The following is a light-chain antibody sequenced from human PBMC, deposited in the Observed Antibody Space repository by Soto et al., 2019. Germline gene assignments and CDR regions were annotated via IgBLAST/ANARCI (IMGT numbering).Light chain of an antibody. CDR3: HLWDIRSDQVV. CDR1: NIGSKS. CDR2: DDT. V-gene: IGLV3-21*02. Sequence: YELTQPPSVSVAPGQTARITCGGNNIGSKSVHWYRQKPGQAPVLVVSDDTDRPSGIPERFSGSKSANTADLTISGVEGGDEADYYCHLWDIRSDQVVFGGGTKVTVL. J-gene: IGLJ2*01.